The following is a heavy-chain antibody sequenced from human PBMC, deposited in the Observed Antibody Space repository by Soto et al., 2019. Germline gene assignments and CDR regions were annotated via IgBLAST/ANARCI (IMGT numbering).Heavy chain of an antibody. V-gene: IGHV3-30*18. D-gene: IGHD3-10*01. J-gene: IGHJ4*02. Sequence: QVQLVEAGGGVVHPGRSLRLYCAGAGCTFSDYGMDWVRQAPGKGLEWVAVISDDGSNKYYADSVKGRFTISRDNSKNTLYLQMNSLRAEDTAVYYCAKDRMGAGVRGYFDYWGQGTLVTVSA. CDR3: AKDRMGAGVRGYFDY. CDR1: GCTFSDYG. CDR2: ISDDGSNK.